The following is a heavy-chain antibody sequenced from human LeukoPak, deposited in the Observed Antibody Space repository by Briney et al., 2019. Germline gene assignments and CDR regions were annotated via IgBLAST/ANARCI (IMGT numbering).Heavy chain of an antibody. J-gene: IGHJ4*02. CDR1: GGSISSYY. V-gene: IGHV4-59*01. Sequence: SETLSLTCTVSGGSISSYYWSWIRQPPGKGLEWIGYIYYSGSTNYNPSLKSRVTISVDTSKNQFSLKLSSVTAADTVVYYCARATSYYDSSGHTYYFDYWGQGTLVTVSS. CDR2: IYYSGST. D-gene: IGHD3-22*01. CDR3: ARATSYYDSSGHTYYFDY.